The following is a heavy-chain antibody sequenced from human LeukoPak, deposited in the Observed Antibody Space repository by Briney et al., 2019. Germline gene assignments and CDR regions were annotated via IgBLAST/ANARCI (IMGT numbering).Heavy chain of an antibody. CDR2: ITSSSSYI. CDR3: ARDPYSGNYGDYYYYMDV. J-gene: IGHJ6*03. Sequence: GGSLRLSCVASGFTFNTYNMNWVRQAPGKGLEWVSSITSSSSYIYYADSVKGRFTISRDNAKSSLYLQMNSLRDEDTAVYYCARDPYSGNYGDYYYYMDVWGKGTTVTISS. CDR1: GFTFNTYN. V-gene: IGHV3-21*01. D-gene: IGHD1-26*01.